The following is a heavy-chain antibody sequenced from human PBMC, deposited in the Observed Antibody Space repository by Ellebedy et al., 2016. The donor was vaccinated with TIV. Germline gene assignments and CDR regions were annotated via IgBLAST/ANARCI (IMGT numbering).Heavy chain of an antibody. J-gene: IGHJ4*02. CDR3: AKDRFPYYDSSGTTGYFDC. CDR1: GYSFTGYY. Sequence: AASVKVSCKASGYSFTGYYIHWARQAPGQGLEWMGWINPDRGDTKYPQSFQVRVSMTRDTSSSTAYMELSGLTSDDTAIYYCAKDRFPYYDSSGTTGYFDCWGRGTLVTVSS. CDR2: INPDRGDT. D-gene: IGHD3-22*01. V-gene: IGHV1-2*02.